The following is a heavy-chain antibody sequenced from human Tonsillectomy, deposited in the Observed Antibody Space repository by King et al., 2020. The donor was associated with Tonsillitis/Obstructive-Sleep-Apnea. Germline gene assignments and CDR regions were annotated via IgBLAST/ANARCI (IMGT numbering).Heavy chain of an antibody. CDR3: GTNNGDFYYYMDV. V-gene: IGHV4-34*01. CDR1: GGPFRGYY. Sequence: VQLQQWGAGLLKPSETLSLTCALYGGPFRGYYWGWIRQPPGKGLEWIGEINHSGNTDYNPSLKSRVTISVDTSKNQFSLELTSVTAADTAVYFCGTNNGDFYYYMDVWGKGTTVTVSS. D-gene: IGHD2-8*01. CDR2: INHSGNT. J-gene: IGHJ6*03.